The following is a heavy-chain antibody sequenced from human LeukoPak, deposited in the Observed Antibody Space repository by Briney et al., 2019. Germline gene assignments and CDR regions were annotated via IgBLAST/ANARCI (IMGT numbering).Heavy chain of an antibody. CDR1: GVTFSSYA. CDR3: ARGSGPIAVAWDAFDI. Sequence: TGGSLRLSCAASGVTFSSYAMHWVRQAPGKGLEWVAVVSYDGSNKYYADSVKGRFTISRDNSKNTLYLQMHSLRAEDTAVYYCARGSGPIAVAWDAFDIWGQGTMVTVSS. V-gene: IGHV3-30-3*01. J-gene: IGHJ3*02. CDR2: VSYDGSNK. D-gene: IGHD6-13*01.